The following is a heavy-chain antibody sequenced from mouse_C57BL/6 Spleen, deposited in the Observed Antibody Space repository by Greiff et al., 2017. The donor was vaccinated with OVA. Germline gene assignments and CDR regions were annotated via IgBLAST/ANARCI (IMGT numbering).Heavy chain of an antibody. D-gene: IGHD1-1*01. CDR2: IYPGDGDT. J-gene: IGHJ1*03. V-gene: IGHV1-82*01. Sequence: QVQLQQSGPELVKPGASVKISCKASGYAFSSSWMNWVKQRPGKGLEWIGRIYPGDGDTNYNGKFKGKATLTADKSSSTAYMQLSSLTSEDSAVYFCARSGSSPDWYFDVWGTGTTVTVSS. CDR3: ARSGSSPDWYFDV. CDR1: GYAFSSSW.